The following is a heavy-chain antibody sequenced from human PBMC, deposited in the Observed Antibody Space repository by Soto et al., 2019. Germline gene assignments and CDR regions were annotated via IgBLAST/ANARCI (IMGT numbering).Heavy chain of an antibody. J-gene: IGHJ6*03. V-gene: IGHV3-23*01. CDR2: ISGSGGST. Sequence: GGSLRLSCAASGLTFSSYAMSWVRQAPGKGLEWVSAISGSGGSTYYADSVKGRFTISRDNSKNTLYLQMNSLRAEDTAVYYCAKYKTNVLRFLEWFPEAYMDVWGKGTTVTVSS. D-gene: IGHD3-3*01. CDR3: AKYKTNVLRFLEWFPEAYMDV. CDR1: GLTFSSYA.